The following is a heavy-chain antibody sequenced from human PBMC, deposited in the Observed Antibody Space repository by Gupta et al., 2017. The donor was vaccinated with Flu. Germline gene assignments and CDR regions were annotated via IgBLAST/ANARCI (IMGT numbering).Heavy chain of an antibody. CDR1: GGSISSSSYY. V-gene: IGHV4-39*01. J-gene: IGHJ3*02. CDR2: IYYSGST. CDR3: ARLTSDYVWGSPLVAFDI. D-gene: IGHD3-16*01. Sequence: QLQLQESGPGLVKPSETLSLTCTVSGGSISSSSYYWGWIRQPPGKGLEWIGSIYYSGSTYYNPSLKSRVTISVDTSKNQFSLKLSSVTASDTAVYYCARLTSDYVWGSPLVAFDIWGQGTMVTVSS.